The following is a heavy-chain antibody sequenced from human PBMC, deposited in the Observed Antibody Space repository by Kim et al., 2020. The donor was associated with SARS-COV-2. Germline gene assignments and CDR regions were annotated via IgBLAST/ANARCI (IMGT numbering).Heavy chain of an antibody. J-gene: IGHJ6*02. CDR1: GGSISSGGYY. CDR3: ARYRVEAAAGRYYYYYYGMDV. V-gene: IGHV4-31*03. CDR2: IYYSGST. D-gene: IGHD6-13*01. Sequence: SETLSLTCTVSGGSISSGGYYWSWIRQHPGKGLEWIGYIYYSGSTYYNPSLKSRVTISVDTSKNQFSLKLSSVTAADTAVYYCARYRVEAAAGRYYYYYYGMDVWGQGTTVTVSS.